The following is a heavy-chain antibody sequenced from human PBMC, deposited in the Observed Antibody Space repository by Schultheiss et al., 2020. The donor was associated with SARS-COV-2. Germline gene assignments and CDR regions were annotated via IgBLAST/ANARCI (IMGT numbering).Heavy chain of an antibody. CDR3: ARGYYDILTGCFDY. Sequence: GGSLRLSCAASGFAFRSYAMNWVRQAPGKGLEWVSYISSSSNAIYYGDSVKGRFTISRDNAKYSLYLQMNSLRDEDTAVYYCARGYYDILTGCFDYWGQGTPVTVSS. CDR2: ISSSSNAI. D-gene: IGHD3-9*01. CDR1: GFAFRSYA. J-gene: IGHJ4*02. V-gene: IGHV3-48*02.